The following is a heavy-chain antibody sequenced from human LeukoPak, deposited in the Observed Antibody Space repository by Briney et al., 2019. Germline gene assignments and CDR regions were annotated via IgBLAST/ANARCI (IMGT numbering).Heavy chain of an antibody. CDR2: INSNSGGT. CDR3: AREKVEEANWFDP. V-gene: IGHV1-2*02. CDR1: GYTFTGYY. D-gene: IGHD2-15*01. J-gene: IGHJ5*02. Sequence: GASVKVSCKASGYTFTGYYMHWVRQAPGQGLEWMGWINSNSGGTNYAQKFQGRVTMTRDTSISTVYMELSRLRSDDTAVYYCAREKVEEANWFDPWGQGTLVTVFS.